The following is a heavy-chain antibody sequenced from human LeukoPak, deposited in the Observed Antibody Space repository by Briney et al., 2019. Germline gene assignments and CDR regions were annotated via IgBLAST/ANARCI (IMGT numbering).Heavy chain of an antibody. V-gene: IGHV3-48*02. D-gene: IGHD6-19*01. CDR3: ARSLYSSGRKYYFDY. Sequence: PGGSLRLSCAASGFTFSSYSMNWVRQAPGKGLEWVSYISSSSSTIYYADSVKGRFTISRDNAKNSLYLQMNSLRDEDTAVYYCARSLYSSGRKYYFDYWGQGTLVTVSS. CDR1: GFTFSSYS. CDR2: ISSSSSTI. J-gene: IGHJ4*02.